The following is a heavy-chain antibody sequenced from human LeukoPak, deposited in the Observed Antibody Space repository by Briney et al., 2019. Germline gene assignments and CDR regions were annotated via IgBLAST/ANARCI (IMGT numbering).Heavy chain of an antibody. D-gene: IGHD4-17*01. V-gene: IGHV4-59*01. CDR2: IYYSGST. CDR3: TRGTVTTRGPFDY. J-gene: IGHJ4*02. Sequence: PSETLSLTCTVSGGSISGYHWSWIRQPPGKGLEWIGYIYYSGSTNYNPSLKSRVTISVDTSKNQFSLKLGPVTAADTVVYYCTRGTVTTRGPFDYWGQGTLVTVSS. CDR1: GGSISGYH.